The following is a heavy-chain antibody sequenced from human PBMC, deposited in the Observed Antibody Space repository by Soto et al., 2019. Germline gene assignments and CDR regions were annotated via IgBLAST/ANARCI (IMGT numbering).Heavy chain of an antibody. CDR3: ARIKLVDFFFINVDVYDMDV. J-gene: IGHJ6*02. V-gene: IGHV3-48*02. CDR2: ISSDSRYI. CDR1: GFTLSNYA. D-gene: IGHD2-15*01. Sequence: EVQLVESGGGLVQPGGSLRLSCAASGFTLSNYAVNWVRRAPGKGLEWVSYISSDSRYIYHGDSVKGRFTISRDNARNSVYLQMNSLRDEDTAVYYCARIKLVDFFFINVDVYDMDVWGQGTPVTVSS.